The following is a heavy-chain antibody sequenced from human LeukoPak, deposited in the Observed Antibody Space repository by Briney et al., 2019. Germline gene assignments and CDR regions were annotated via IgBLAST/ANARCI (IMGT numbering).Heavy chain of an antibody. Sequence: GGSLRLSCAASGFTVSSNYISWVRQAPGKGLEWVSVIYSGGGTNYADSVKGRFTISRDNSKNTLYPQMNSLRAEDTAVYYCASPYYYASGSFDVWGQGTLVTVSS. J-gene: IGHJ4*02. D-gene: IGHD3-10*01. CDR3: ASPYYYASGSFDV. CDR2: IYSGGGT. CDR1: GFTVSSNY. V-gene: IGHV3-53*01.